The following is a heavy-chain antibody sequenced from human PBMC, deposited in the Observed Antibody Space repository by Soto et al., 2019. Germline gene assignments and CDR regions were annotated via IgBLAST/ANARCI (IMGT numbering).Heavy chain of an antibody. J-gene: IGHJ6*03. D-gene: IGHD4-17*01. CDR3: AKDLGYGDTDYYYYYMDV. CDR2: ISGSGGST. V-gene: IGHV3-23*01. CDR1: GFTFSSYA. Sequence: GGSLRLSCAASGFTFSSYAMSWVRQAPGKGLEWVSAISGSGGSTYYADSVKGRFTISRDNSKNTLYLQMNSLRAEDTAVYYCAKDLGYGDTDYYYYYMDVWGKGTTVTVSS.